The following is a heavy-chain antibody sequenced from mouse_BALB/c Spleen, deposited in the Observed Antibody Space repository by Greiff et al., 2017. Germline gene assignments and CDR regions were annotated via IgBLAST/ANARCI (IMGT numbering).Heavy chain of an antibody. D-gene: IGHD4-1*01. CDR2: INPYNGAT. J-gene: IGHJ4*01. Sequence: EVMLVESGPELVKPGASVKISCKASGYSFTGYYMHWVKQSHVKSLEWIGRINPYNGATSYNQNFKDKASLTVDKSSSTAYMELHSLTSEDSAVYYCARVGTGPYAMDYWGQGTSVTVSS. CDR3: ARVGTGPYAMDY. CDR1: GYSFTGYY. V-gene: IGHV1-31*01.